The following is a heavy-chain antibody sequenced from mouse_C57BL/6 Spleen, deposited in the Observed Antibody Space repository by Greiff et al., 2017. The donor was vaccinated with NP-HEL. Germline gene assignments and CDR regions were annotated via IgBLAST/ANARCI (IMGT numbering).Heavy chain of an antibody. V-gene: IGHV14-4*01. Sequence: VHVKQSGAELVRPGASVKLSCTASGFNIKDDYMHWVKQRPEQGLEWIGWIDPENGDTEYASKFQGKATITADTSSNTAYLQLSSLTSEDTAVYYCTRWGFAYWGQGTLVTVSA. CDR2: IDPENGDT. CDR3: TRWGFAY. CDR1: GFNIKDDY. D-gene: IGHD2-3*01. J-gene: IGHJ3*01.